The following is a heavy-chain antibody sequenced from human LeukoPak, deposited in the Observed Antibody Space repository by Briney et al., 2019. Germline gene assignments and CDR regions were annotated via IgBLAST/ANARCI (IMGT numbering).Heavy chain of an antibody. CDR2: IYHSGST. CDR1: GGSFSGYF. J-gene: IGHJ4*02. Sequence: PSETLSLTCAVYGGSFSGYFWTWTRQPPGKGLEWIGEIYHSGSTNYNPSLKSRVTISVDKSKNQFSLKLSSVTAADTAVYYCASELRFLAVWGQGTLVTVSS. CDR3: ASELRFLAV. D-gene: IGHD3-3*01. V-gene: IGHV4-34*01.